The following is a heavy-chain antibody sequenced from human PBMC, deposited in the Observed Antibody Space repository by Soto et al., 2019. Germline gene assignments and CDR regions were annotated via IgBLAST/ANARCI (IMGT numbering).Heavy chain of an antibody. V-gene: IGHV3-74*03. CDR2: IDTDGSVA. CDR3: VRDMQLWRLDS. Sequence: EVQLVESGGGLVQPGESLRLSCAASGLTFRSYWMHWVRQAPGKGLVWVSRIDTDGSVAMYVDYVKGRFTISRDNAKNTLYLHMNSLRAEDTAVYYCVRDMQLWRLDSWGKGTLVTVSS. J-gene: IGHJ4*02. D-gene: IGHD2-21*01. CDR1: GLTFRSYW.